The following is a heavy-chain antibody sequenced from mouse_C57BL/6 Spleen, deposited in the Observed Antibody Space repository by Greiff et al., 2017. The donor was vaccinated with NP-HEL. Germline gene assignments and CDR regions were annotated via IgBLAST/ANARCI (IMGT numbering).Heavy chain of an antibody. D-gene: IGHD3-2*02. CDR3: ARDSSGLYYFDY. V-gene: IGHV1-55*01. CDR1: GYTFTSYW. J-gene: IGHJ2*01. Sequence: VQLQQPGAELVKPGASVKMSCKASGYTFTSYWITWVKQRPGQGLEWIGDIYPGSGSTNYNEKFKSKATLTVDTSSSTAYMQLSSLTSEDSAVYYCARDSSGLYYFDYWGQGTTLTVSS. CDR2: IYPGSGST.